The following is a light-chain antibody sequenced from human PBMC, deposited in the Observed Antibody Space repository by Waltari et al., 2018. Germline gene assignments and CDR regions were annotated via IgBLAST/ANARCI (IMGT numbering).Light chain of an antibody. CDR2: GAS. CDR3: QQYSSSPF. V-gene: IGKV3-20*01. CDR1: QSVTSSY. Sequence: ENVLTPSSGILSLSPGERATFSCRASQSVTSSYLAWYQQKPGQAPRLLIYGASRRATGIPSRFSGSGAATDFTLTIGRLEPEDVAVYHCQQYSSSPFFGEGTRVEIK. J-gene: IGKJ4*01.